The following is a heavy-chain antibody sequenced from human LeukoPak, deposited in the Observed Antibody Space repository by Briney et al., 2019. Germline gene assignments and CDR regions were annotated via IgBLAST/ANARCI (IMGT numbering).Heavy chain of an antibody. D-gene: IGHD2-15*01. J-gene: IGHJ4*02. CDR2: INHSGST. Sequence: SETLSLTCAVYGGSFSGYYWSWIRQPPGKGLEWIGEINHSGSTNYNPSLKSRVTISVDTSKNQFSLKLSSVTAADTAVYYCATCSGGSCYFIYWGQGTLVTVSS. CDR3: ATCSGGSCYFIY. CDR1: GGSFSGYY. V-gene: IGHV4-34*01.